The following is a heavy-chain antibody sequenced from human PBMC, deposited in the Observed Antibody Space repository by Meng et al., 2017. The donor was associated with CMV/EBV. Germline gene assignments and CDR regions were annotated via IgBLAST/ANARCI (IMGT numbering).Heavy chain of an antibody. D-gene: IGHD5-24*01. J-gene: IGHJ6*02. CDR3: GRQRENFYYYGMDV. V-gene: IGHV4-34*01. CDR1: GGPFSGHY. Sequence: SETLSLTCAVYGGPFSGHYWNWMRQSPGKGLEWIGEIRHSGIISYNPALKSRITISLDTAKKQFSLEVRSVSAADTAVYYCGRQRENFYYYGMDVWGQGTTVTVSS. CDR2: IRHSGII.